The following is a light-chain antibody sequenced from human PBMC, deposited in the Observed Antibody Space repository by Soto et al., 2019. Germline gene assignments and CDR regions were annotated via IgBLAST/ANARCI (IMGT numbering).Light chain of an antibody. CDR3: CSYAGSYTYVI. V-gene: IGLV2-23*01. CDR1: SSDVGSYDL. Sequence: QAVVTQPASVSGSPGQSITISCTGTSSDVGSYDLVSWYQQRPGEAPKVMIYEANRRPSGVSNRFSGSKSGNTASLTISGLQADDEADYFCCSYAGSYTYVIFGGGTQLTVL. CDR2: EAN. J-gene: IGLJ7*01.